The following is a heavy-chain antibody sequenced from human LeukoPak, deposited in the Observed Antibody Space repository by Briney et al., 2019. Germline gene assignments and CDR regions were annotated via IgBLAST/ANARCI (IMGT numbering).Heavy chain of an antibody. CDR2: INSDGSST. CDR3: ARDPYYDPRFDY. Sequence: GGSLRLSCAASGFIFSNYWMHWVRQAPGKGLVWVSHINSDGSSTTYADSVKGRLTISRDNAKNSLYLQMNSLRAEDTAVYYCARDPYYDPRFDYWGQGTLVTVSS. V-gene: IGHV3-74*01. D-gene: IGHD3-22*01. J-gene: IGHJ4*02. CDR1: GFIFSNYW.